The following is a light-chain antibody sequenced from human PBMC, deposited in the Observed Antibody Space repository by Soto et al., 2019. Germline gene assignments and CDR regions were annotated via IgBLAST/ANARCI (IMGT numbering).Light chain of an antibody. CDR2: AAS. CDR1: QGINNY. V-gene: IGKV1-27*01. J-gene: IGKJ3*01. Sequence: DIQMTQSPSSLSASVGDRVTITCRASQGINNYLAWYQQKPGKAPKLLIYAASTLQSGAPSRFSGSGSGPDFPPPTSTLRLEDVEPFSAQKHTGALQVLFGPGTK. CDR3: QKHTGALQVL.